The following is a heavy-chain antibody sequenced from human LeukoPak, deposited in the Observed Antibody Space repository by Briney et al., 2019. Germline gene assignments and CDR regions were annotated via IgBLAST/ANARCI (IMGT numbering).Heavy chain of an antibody. CDR1: GFTFSSRW. CDR3: ARDPHRIKGYYYGMDV. D-gene: IGHD2/OR15-2a*01. V-gene: IGHV3-7*01. CDR2: IKNDGSTQ. Sequence: PGESLRLSCAASGFTFSSRWMGWVRQAPGEGLEWVANIKNDGSTQYYVGSVKGRFTISRDNARNSLFLQMNSLRAEDTAVYYCARDPHRIKGYYYGMDVWGQGTTVTVSS. J-gene: IGHJ6*02.